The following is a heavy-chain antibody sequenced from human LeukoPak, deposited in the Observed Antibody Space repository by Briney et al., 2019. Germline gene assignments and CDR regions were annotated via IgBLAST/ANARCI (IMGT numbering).Heavy chain of an antibody. CDR3: ARSRLNYYDSSGAGLNAFDI. V-gene: IGHV1-3*01. Sequence: GASVKVSCKASGYTFTSYAMHWVRQAPGQRLEWMGWINAGNGNTKYSQKFQGRVTITRDTSASTAYMELSSLRSEDTAVYYCARSRLNYYDSSGAGLNAFDIWGQGTMVTVSS. D-gene: IGHD3-22*01. CDR2: INAGNGNT. CDR1: GYTFTSYA. J-gene: IGHJ3*02.